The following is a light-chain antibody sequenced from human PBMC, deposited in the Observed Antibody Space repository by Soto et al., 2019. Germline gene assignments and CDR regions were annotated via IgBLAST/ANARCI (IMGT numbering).Light chain of an antibody. V-gene: IGKV3-20*01. J-gene: IGKJ5*01. Sequence: EIVLTQSPGTLSLSPGDRATLSCKASQSVSSSYLAWYQQKPGXAXXXXXYXXXSXATGXPDSFSGSGSGTDFTLTISRLEPEDFAVFYCQHYDSLPITFGQGTRLEIK. CDR1: QSVSSSY. CDR3: QHYDSLPIT. CDR2: XXX.